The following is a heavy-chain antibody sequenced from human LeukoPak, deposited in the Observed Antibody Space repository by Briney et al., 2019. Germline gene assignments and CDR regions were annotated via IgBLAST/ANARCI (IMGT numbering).Heavy chain of an antibody. J-gene: IGHJ4*02. CDR3: ASAPATLYFDY. D-gene: IGHD2/OR15-2a*01. Sequence: ASVKVSCKASGYTFTGYYMHWVRQAPGQGLEWMGWINPNSRGTNSAQKFQGRVTMTRDTSISTAYMELSRLRSDDSAVYYCASAPATLYFDYWGQGTLVTVSS. V-gene: IGHV1-2*02. CDR1: GYTFTGYY. CDR2: INPNSRGT.